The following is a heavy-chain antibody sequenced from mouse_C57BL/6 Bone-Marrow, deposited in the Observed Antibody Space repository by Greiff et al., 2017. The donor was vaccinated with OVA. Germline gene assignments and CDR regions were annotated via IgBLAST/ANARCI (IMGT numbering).Heavy chain of an antibody. J-gene: IGHJ2*01. CDR2: IYPRSGNT. V-gene: IGHV1-81*01. CDR1: GYTFTSYG. CDR3: ARSYYYGSSYGYFDY. D-gene: IGHD1-1*01. Sequence: VQLQQSGAELARPGASVKLSCKASGYTFTSYGISWVKPSTGQGLEWIGEIYPRSGNTYYNEKFKGKATLTADKSSSTAYMELRSLTSEDSAVYFCARSYYYGSSYGYFDYWGQGTTLTVSS.